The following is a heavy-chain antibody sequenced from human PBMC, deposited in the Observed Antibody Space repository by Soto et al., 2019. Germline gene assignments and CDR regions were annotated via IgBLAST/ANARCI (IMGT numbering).Heavy chain of an antibody. V-gene: IGHV4-34*01. Sequence: PSETLSLTCAAYGGSLRGYYWSWIRQPPGKGLEWIGEINHSGSTNYNPSLKSRVTISVDTSKNQFSLKLTSVTAADSAVYYCARAHYGDYGSLFDPYYYYGMDVWGQGTTVTVSS. CDR2: INHSGST. CDR3: ARAHYGDYGSLFDPYYYYGMDV. CDR1: GGSLRGYY. D-gene: IGHD4-17*01. J-gene: IGHJ6*02.